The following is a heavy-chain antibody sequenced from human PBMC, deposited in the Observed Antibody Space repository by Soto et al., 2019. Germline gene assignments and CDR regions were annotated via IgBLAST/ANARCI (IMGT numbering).Heavy chain of an antibody. CDR3: AKDRGGFARGGEYYDF. CDR2: ISASGGST. Sequence: GGSLRLSCAASGFAFSIYTMSLVRQTPGKGLEWVSSISASGGSTYYGDSLKGRFTISRDNSKNTLNLHIKSLGVEDSAVYYCAKDRGGFARGGEYYDFWGQGTQVTVSS. V-gene: IGHV3-23*01. CDR1: GFAFSIYT. J-gene: IGHJ4*02. D-gene: IGHD3-10*01.